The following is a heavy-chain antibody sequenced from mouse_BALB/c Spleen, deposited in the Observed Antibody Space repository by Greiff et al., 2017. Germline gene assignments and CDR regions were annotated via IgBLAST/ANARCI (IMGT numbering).Heavy chain of an antibody. D-gene: IGHD2-4*01. V-gene: IGHV1-4*02. J-gene: IGHJ2*01. CDR2: INPSSGYT. CDR3: ARPIYYDYDVGFDY. CDR1: GYTFTSYT. Sequence: QVQLQQSAAELARPGASVKMSCKASGYTFTSYTMHWVKQRPGQGLEWIGYINPSSGYTEYNQKFKDKTTLTADKSSSTAYMQLSSLTSEDSAVYYCARPIYYDYDVGFDYWGQGTTLTVSS.